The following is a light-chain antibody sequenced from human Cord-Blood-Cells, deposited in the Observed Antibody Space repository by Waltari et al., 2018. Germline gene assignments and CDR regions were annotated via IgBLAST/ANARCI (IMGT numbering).Light chain of an antibody. CDR1: QSISSY. V-gene: IGKV1-39*01. Sequence: DIQMTQSPSSLSASVGDRVTITCRASQSISSYLNWYQQKPGKAPKRLIYAASSFQSGVPSRFSGSGSGTDFTLTISSLQPEDFAAYYCQQSYSTPYTFGQGTKLEIK. CDR2: AAS. CDR3: QQSYSTPYT. J-gene: IGKJ2*01.